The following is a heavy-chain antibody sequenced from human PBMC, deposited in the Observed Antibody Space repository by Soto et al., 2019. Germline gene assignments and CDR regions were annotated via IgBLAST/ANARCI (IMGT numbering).Heavy chain of an antibody. CDR3: ASFLEWLSAYYYGMDV. J-gene: IGHJ6*02. D-gene: IGHD3-3*01. Sequence: GGSLRLSCAASGFTFSSYSMNWVRQAPGKGLEWVSSISSSSSYIYYADSVKGRFTISRDNAKNSLYLQMNSLRAEDTAVYCCASFLEWLSAYYYGMDVWGQGTTVTVSS. CDR2: ISSSSSYI. V-gene: IGHV3-21*01. CDR1: GFTFSSYS.